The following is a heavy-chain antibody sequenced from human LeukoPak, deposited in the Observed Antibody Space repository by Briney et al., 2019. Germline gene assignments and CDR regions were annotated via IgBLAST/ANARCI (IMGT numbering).Heavy chain of an antibody. CDR3: ARDVIGSGSFDY. CDR2: IWYEGSNK. Sequence: GRSLRLSCAASGFTFSSHGMHWVRQAPGKGLERVAVIWYEGSNKYYADSVKGRFTISRDNSKNTLYLQMNSLRAEDTAVYYCARDVIGSGSFDYWGQGTLVTVSS. D-gene: IGHD3-10*01. CDR1: GFTFSSHG. J-gene: IGHJ4*02. V-gene: IGHV3-33*01.